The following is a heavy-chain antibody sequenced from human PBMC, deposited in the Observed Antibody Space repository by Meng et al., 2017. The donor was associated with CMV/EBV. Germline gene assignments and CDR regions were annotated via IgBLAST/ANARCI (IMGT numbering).Heavy chain of an antibody. CDR1: GYTFTSYG. D-gene: IGHD6-13*01. CDR2: ISAYNGNT. J-gene: IGHJ6*02. CDR3: ARLWSSSSWYAPYYYYYGMDV. Sequence: ASVKVSCKASGYTFTSYGISWVRQAPGQGLEWMGWISAYNGNTNYAQKLQGRVTITTDTSTSTAYMELRSLRSDDTAVYYCARLWSSSSWYAPYYYYYGMDVWGQGTTVTVSS. V-gene: IGHV1-18*01.